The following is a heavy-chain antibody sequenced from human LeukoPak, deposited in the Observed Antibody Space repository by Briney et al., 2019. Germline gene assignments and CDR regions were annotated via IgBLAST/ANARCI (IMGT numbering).Heavy chain of an antibody. Sequence: SETLSLTCTVSGGSISSGGYYWSWIRQHPGKGLEWIGYIYYSGSTYYNPSLKSRVTISVDTSKNQFSLKLSSVTAADTAVYYCATIYSNLFGYYYGMDVWGQRTTVTVSS. CDR3: ATIYSNLFGYYYGMDV. CDR2: IYYSGST. CDR1: GGSISSGGYY. V-gene: IGHV4-31*03. J-gene: IGHJ6*02. D-gene: IGHD4-11*01.